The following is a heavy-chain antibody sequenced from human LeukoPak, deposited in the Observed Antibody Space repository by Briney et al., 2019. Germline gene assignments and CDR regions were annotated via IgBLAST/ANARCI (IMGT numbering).Heavy chain of an antibody. J-gene: IGHJ1*01. CDR1: GFTFSSYA. Sequence: GRSLRLSCAASGFTFSSYAMHWVRQAPGKGLEWVAVISYDGSNKYYADSVKGRFTISRDNSKNTLYLQMNSLRAEDTAVYYCAKEYLHVFGYFQHWGQGTLVTVSS. D-gene: IGHD3-3*01. CDR2: ISYDGSNK. V-gene: IGHV3-30*04. CDR3: AKEYLHVFGYFQH.